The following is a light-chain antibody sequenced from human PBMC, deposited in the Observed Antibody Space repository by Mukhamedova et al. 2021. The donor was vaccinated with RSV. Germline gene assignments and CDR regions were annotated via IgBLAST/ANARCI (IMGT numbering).Light chain of an antibody. CDR2: KAS. CDR1: QSISMW. V-gene: IGKV1-5*03. Sequence: TWGASQSISMWLAWYQQKPGKAPKLLIYKASSLESGVPSRFSGSGSETEFTLTISSLQPDDFATYYCQQYSGSSPETFGQGTRVEIK. J-gene: IGKJ1*01. CDR3: QQYSGSSPET.